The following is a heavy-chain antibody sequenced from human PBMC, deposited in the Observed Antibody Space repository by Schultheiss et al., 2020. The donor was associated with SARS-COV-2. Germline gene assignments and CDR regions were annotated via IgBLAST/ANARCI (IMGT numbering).Heavy chain of an antibody. V-gene: IGHV3-23*01. CDR3: ARVEVVPAAMWIHDAFDI. D-gene: IGHD5-18*01. Sequence: GESLKISCAASGFTISTYDMSWVRQAPGKGLEWVSGISVRGGRANYADSVKGRFTISRDNSKNTLYLQMNSLRAEDTAVYYCARVEVVPAAMWIHDAFDIWGQGTMVTVSS. CDR1: GFTISTYD. CDR2: ISVRGGRA. J-gene: IGHJ3*02.